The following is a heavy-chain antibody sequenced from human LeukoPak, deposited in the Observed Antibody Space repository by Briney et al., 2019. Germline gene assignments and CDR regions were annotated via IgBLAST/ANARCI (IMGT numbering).Heavy chain of an antibody. CDR2: IIPIFGTA. Sequence: SVKVSCKASGGTFSSYAISWVRQAPGQGLEWMGGIIPIFGTANYAQKFQGRVTITADKSTSTAYMELSSPRSEDTAVYYCARPNYYDSSGYSVTDAFDIWGQGTMVTVSS. CDR1: GGTFSSYA. D-gene: IGHD3-22*01. V-gene: IGHV1-69*06. J-gene: IGHJ3*02. CDR3: ARPNYYDSSGYSVTDAFDI.